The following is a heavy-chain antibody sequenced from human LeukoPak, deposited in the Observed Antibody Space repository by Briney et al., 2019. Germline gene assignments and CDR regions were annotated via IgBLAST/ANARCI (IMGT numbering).Heavy chain of an antibody. D-gene: IGHD3-10*01. J-gene: IGHJ5*02. CDR3: ARVASGSYNWFDP. CDR2: INTDGSRT. V-gene: IGHV3-74*03. Sequence: PGGSLRLSCAASGFTFSTYWMHWVRHAPGKGLVWVSRINTDGSRTTYADSVRGRFTSSRDNAKNTVYLQMNSLRAEDTAVYYCARVASGSYNWFDPWGQGTLVTVSS. CDR1: GFTFSTYW.